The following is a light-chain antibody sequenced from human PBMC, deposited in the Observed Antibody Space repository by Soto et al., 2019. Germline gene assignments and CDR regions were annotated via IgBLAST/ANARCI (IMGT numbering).Light chain of an antibody. CDR3: QSYDRSLSGTV. CDR2: GGS. V-gene: IGLV1-40*01. Sequence: QSVLTQPPSVSGAPGQRVTISCTGSSSNSGAGYDVHWYQHQPGTAPKLHIYGGSSRPSGVPDRFSGSKSGTSASLAITGLQAEDEADYYYQSYDRSLSGTVFGTGTKVTVL. J-gene: IGLJ1*01. CDR1: SSNSGAGYD.